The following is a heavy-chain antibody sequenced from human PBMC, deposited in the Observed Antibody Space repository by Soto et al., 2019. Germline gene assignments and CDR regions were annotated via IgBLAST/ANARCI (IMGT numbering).Heavy chain of an antibody. CDR1: GFTFSSYA. Sequence: GGSLRLSCAASGFTFSSYAMSWVRQAPGKGLQWVSAISGSGGGTYYADSVKGRFTISRDNSKNTLYLQMNSLRAEDTAVYYCARFSGWYVYWGQGTLVTVSS. CDR2: ISGSGGGT. J-gene: IGHJ4*02. D-gene: IGHD6-19*01. CDR3: ARFSGWYVY. V-gene: IGHV3-23*01.